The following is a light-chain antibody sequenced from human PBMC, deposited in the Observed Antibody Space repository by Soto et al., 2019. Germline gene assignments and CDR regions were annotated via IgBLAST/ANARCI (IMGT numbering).Light chain of an antibody. V-gene: IGKV1-27*01. CDR2: XAS. CDR3: QKYNSAPLT. CDR1: QDNSNY. Sequence: EIQTHHPPSSLSASVGGRFTGTCRSTQDNSNYLAFYQQKPGKVPKLLXXXASTLQSGVPSRFSGSGSGTDFTLTISSLQPEDVATYYCQKYNSAPLTFGGGTKVDIK. J-gene: IGKJ4*01.